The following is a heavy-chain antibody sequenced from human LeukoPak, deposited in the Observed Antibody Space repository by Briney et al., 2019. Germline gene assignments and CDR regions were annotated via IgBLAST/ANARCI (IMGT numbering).Heavy chain of an antibody. CDR1: GFTFSSYA. V-gene: IGHV3-23*01. CDR2: ISGSGGST. Sequence: GGSPRLSCAASGFTFSSYAMSWVRQAPGKGLEWVSAISGSGGSTYYADSVKGRFTISRANSKNTLYLQMNSLRAEDTAVYYCAKGLGLLWFGEGTFDYWGQGTLVTVSS. D-gene: IGHD3-10*01. CDR3: AKGLGLLWFGEGTFDY. J-gene: IGHJ4*02.